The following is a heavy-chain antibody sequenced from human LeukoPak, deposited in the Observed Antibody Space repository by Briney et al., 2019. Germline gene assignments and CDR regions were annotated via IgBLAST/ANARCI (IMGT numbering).Heavy chain of an antibody. CDR3: ARTSSSSSFYYYYYCMDV. D-gene: IGHD6-6*01. Sequence: GGSLRLSCAASGFTVSSNYMSWVRQAPGKGLEWVSVIYSGGSTYYADSVKGRFTISRDNSKNTLYLQMNSLRAEDTAVYYCARTSSSSSFYYYYYCMDVWGKGTTDTVSS. CDR1: GFTVSSNY. V-gene: IGHV3-53*01. CDR2: IYSGGST. J-gene: IGHJ6*03.